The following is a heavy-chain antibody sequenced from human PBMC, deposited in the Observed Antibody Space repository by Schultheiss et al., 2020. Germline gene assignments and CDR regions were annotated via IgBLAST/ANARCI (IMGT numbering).Heavy chain of an antibody. CDR3: VRGAGRVSDY. CDR1: GFTFSSYA. J-gene: IGHJ4*02. V-gene: IGHV3-30-3*01. CDR2: ISYDGSNK. Sequence: GGSLRLSCAASGFTFSSYAMHWVRQAPGKGLEWVAVISYDGSNKYYADSVKGRFTISRDDSKNTLYLEMNSLRVEDTAVYYCVRGAGRVSDYWGQGTLVTVSS. D-gene: IGHD3-3*01.